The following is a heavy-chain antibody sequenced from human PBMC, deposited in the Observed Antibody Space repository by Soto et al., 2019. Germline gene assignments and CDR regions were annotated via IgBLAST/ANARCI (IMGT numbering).Heavy chain of an antibody. CDR3: VRDGTKTLRDWFDP. CDR2: IYATGTT. V-gene: IGHV4-4*07. Sequence: SETLSLTCTVSGASISGFYWSWIRKSAGKGLEWIGRIYATGTTDYNPSLKSRVMMSVDTSKKQFSLKLRSVTAADTAVYYCVRDGTKTLRDWFDPWGQGISVTVPQ. CDR1: GASISGFY. J-gene: IGHJ5*02. D-gene: IGHD1-1*01.